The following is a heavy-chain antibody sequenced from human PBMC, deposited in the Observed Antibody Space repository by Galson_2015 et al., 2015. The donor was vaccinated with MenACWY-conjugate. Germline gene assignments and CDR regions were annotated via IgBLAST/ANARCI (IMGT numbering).Heavy chain of an antibody. D-gene: IGHD2-21*01. CDR3: TSRLIGVIAAFDY. CDR1: GFSFGDYT. CDR2: IRSKAFGETT. Sequence: FLRLSCATSGFSFGDYTLSWVRQAPGKGLEWVGFIRSKAFGETTEYAASVKDRFTISRDDSTRIAYLQMNSLKTDDTAVYYCTSRLIGVIAAFDYWGQGTLVTVSS. V-gene: IGHV3-49*04. J-gene: IGHJ4*02.